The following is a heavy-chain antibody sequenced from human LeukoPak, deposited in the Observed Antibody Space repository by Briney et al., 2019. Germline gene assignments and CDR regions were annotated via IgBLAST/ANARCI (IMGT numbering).Heavy chain of an antibody. V-gene: IGHV1-2*04. CDR2: INPNSGGT. Sequence: GASVKVSCKASGYTFTGYYMHWVRQAPGQGLEWMGWINPNSGGTNYAQKFQGWVTMTRDTSISTAYMELSRLRSDDTAVYYCARAYPLGINFYFDYWGQGTLVTVSS. D-gene: IGHD1-14*01. CDR3: ARAYPLGINFYFDY. CDR1: GYTFTGYY. J-gene: IGHJ4*02.